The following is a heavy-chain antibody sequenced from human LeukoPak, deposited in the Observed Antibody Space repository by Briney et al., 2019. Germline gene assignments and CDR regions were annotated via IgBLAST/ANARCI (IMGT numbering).Heavy chain of an antibody. CDR1: GFTFSSYA. CDR2: ISGSGGST. D-gene: IGHD3-10*01. V-gene: IGHV3-23*01. Sequence: GGSLRLSCAASGFTFSSYAMSWVRQAPGKGLEWVSAISGSGGSTYYADSVKGRFTTSRDNSKNTLYLQMNSLRAEDTAVYYCAGDPPRSGWFDPWGQGTLVTVSS. J-gene: IGHJ5*02. CDR3: AGDPPRSGWFDP.